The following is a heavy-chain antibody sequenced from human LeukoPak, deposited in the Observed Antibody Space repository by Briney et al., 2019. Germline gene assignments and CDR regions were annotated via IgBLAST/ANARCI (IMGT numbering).Heavy chain of an antibody. D-gene: IGHD2-2*01. CDR3: ARRGFWRDIVVVPAAFVNNWFDP. CDR2: INHSGST. J-gene: IGHJ5*02. CDR1: GFTFSSYS. Sequence: KPGGSLRLSCAASGFTFSSYSMTWVRQAPGKGLEWIGEINHSGSTNYNPSLKSRVTISVDTSKNRFSLKLSSVTAADTAVYYCARRGFWRDIVVVPAAFVNNWFDPWGQGTLVTVSS. V-gene: IGHV4-34*01.